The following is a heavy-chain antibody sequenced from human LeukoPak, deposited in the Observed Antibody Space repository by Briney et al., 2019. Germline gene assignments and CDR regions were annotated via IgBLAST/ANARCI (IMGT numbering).Heavy chain of an antibody. CDR1: GFNFSSYW. V-gene: IGHV3-7*03. CDR3: ASGLELDY. CDR2: IKQDGSEK. Sequence: GGSLRLSCAASGFNFSSYWMRWVRQAPGKGLEWVANIKQDGSEKNYVDSVKGRFTISRDNAKNSLYLQMNSLRAEDTAVYYCASGLELDYWGQGTLVTVSS. J-gene: IGHJ4*02.